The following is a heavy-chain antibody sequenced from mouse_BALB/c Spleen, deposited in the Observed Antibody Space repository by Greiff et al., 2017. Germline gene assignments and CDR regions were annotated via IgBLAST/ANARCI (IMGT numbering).Heavy chain of an antibody. CDR1: GYAFTNYL. D-gene: IGHD1-2*01. CDR2: INPGSGGT. J-gene: IGHJ4*01. CDR3: ARLEDSNSLLQNYAMDY. V-gene: IGHV1-54*01. Sequence: QVQLQQSGAELVRPGTSVKVSCKASGYAFTNYLIEWVKQRPGQGLEWIGVINPGSGGTNYNEKFKGKATLTADKSSSTAYMQLSSLTSDDSAVYFCARLEDSNSLLQNYAMDYWGQGTSVTVSS.